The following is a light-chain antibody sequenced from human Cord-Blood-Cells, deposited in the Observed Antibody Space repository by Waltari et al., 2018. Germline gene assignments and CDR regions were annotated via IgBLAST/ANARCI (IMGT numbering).Light chain of an antibody. J-gene: IGLJ2*01. V-gene: IGLV3-25*03. CDR3: QSADSSGTYVV. CDR1: ALPKQS. Sequence: SYALTQPPSVSVSPGQMSRLTCSGDALPKQSAFWYQQKPGQAPVLVIYKDSERPPGIPERFSGSSSGTTVTLTISGVQAEDEADYYCQSADSSGTYVVFGGGTKLTVL. CDR2: KDS.